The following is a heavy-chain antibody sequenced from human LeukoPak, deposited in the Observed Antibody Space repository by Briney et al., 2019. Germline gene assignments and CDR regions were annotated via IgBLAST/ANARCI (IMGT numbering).Heavy chain of an antibody. J-gene: IGHJ4*02. CDR3: ARDLGQLLSPDY. D-gene: IGHD2-2*01. CDR1: GYTFTSYD. Sequence: ASVKVSCKASGYTFTSYDINWVRQATGQGLEWMGWMNPNSGNTGYAQKLQGRVTMTTDTSTSTAYMELRSLRSDDTAVYYCARDLGQLLSPDYWGQGTLVTVSS. CDR2: MNPNSGNT. V-gene: IGHV1-8*02.